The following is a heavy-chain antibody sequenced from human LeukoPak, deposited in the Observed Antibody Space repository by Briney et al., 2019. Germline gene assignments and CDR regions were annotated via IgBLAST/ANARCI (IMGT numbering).Heavy chain of an antibody. J-gene: IGHJ4*02. CDR2: FDPEDGET. CDR1: GYTLTGLS. CDR3: AADYYDSSGYYSPIDY. V-gene: IGHV1-24*01. D-gene: IGHD3-22*01. Sequence: ASVKVSCKVSGYTLTGLSMHWVRQAPGKGLEWMGGFDPEDGETIYAQKFQGRVTMTEDTSTDTAYMELSSLRSEDTAVYYCAADYYDSSGYYSPIDYWGQGTLVTVSS.